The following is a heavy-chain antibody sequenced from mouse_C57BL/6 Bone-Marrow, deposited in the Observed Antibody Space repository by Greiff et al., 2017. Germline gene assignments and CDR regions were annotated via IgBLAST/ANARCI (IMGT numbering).Heavy chain of an antibody. Sequence: VKLMESGPELVKPGASVKLSCKASGYTFTSYDINWVKQRPGQGLEWIGWIYPRDGSTKYNEKFKGKATLTVDTSSSTAYMELHSLTSEDSAVYFCARPHYYGSIPFAYWGQGTLVTVSA. V-gene: IGHV1-85*01. CDR1: GYTFTSYD. D-gene: IGHD1-1*01. J-gene: IGHJ3*01. CDR2: IYPRDGST. CDR3: ARPHYYGSIPFAY.